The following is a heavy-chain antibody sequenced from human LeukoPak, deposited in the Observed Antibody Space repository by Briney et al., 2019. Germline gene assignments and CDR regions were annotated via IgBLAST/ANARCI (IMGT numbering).Heavy chain of an antibody. CDR2: IYYSGST. V-gene: IGHV4-39*01. D-gene: IGHD2-15*01. CDR3: ASRLGYCSGGSCYSKRGYYYYMDV. CDR1: GGSISSSSYY. Sequence: SETLSLTCTVSGGSISSSSYYWGWIRQPPGKGLEWIGSIYYSGSTYYNPSLKSRVTISVDTSKNQFSLKLSSVTAADTAVYYCASRLGYCSGGSCYSKRGYYYYMDVWAKGPRSPSP. J-gene: IGHJ6*03.